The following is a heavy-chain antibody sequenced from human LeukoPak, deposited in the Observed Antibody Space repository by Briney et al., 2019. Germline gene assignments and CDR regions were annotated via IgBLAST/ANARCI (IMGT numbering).Heavy chain of an antibody. CDR1: GFTFTNYW. Sequence: GGSLRLSCAASGFTFTNYWMNWVRQAPGKGLEWVANIKQDGSEENYVDSLKGRFTISRDNAKNSVYLQMNSLRAEDTAVYYCAGGSGWLIDYWGQGTLVTVSS. CDR3: AGGSGWLIDY. J-gene: IGHJ4*02. CDR2: IKQDGSEE. D-gene: IGHD5-12*01. V-gene: IGHV3-7*01.